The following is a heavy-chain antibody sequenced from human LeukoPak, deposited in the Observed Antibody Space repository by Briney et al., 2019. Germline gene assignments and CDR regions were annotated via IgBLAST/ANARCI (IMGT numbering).Heavy chain of an antibody. V-gene: IGHV1-69*05. CDR3: AGGGRIAAANPLDY. D-gene: IGHD6-13*01. Sequence: SVKGSCKASGGTFSSYAISWVRQAPGQGLELMGRIIPIFGTANYAQKLQGRVTITTDESTSTAYMELSSLRPEDTAVYYCAGGGRIAAANPLDYWGQGTLVTVSS. J-gene: IGHJ4*02. CDR2: IIPIFGTA. CDR1: GGTFSSYA.